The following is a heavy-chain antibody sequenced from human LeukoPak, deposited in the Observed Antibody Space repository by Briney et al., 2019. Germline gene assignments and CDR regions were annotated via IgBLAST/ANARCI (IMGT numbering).Heavy chain of an antibody. D-gene: IGHD2-15*01. CDR3: ARSQESCSGGTCPGDY. V-gene: IGHV1-2*02. Sequence: ASVKVSCTASGGTFSSYAISWVRQAPGQGPEWMGWINTKSGGTKYAQKFQGRVTMTRDTSINTAYMELSSLTFDDTAVYYCARSQESCSGGTCPGDYWGQGTLVTVSS. CDR1: GGTFSSYA. J-gene: IGHJ4*02. CDR2: INTKSGGT.